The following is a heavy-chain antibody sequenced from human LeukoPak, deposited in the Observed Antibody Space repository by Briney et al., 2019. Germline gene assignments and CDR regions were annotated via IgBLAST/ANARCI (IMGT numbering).Heavy chain of an antibody. D-gene: IGHD6-13*01. CDR3: ARFIAAPYYFDY. CDR1: GFTFDDYA. J-gene: IGHJ4*02. Sequence: GGSPRLSCAASGFTFDDYAMHWVRQAPGKGLEWVSGISWNSGSIGYADSVKGRFTISRDNAKNSLYLQMNSLRAEDTAVYYCARFIAAPYYFDYWGRGTLVTVSS. V-gene: IGHV3-9*01. CDR2: ISWNSGSI.